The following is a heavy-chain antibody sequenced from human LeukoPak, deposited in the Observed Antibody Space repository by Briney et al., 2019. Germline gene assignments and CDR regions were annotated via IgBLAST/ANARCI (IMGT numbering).Heavy chain of an antibody. Sequence: PGGSLRLSCAASGFTFSSYWMHWVRQAPGKGLVWVSRINSDGSSTSYADSVKGRFTISRDNAKNTLYLQMNSLRAEDTAVYYCARVPRDVGTDGMDVWGKGTTVTVSS. CDR1: GFTFSSYW. CDR3: ARVPRDVGTDGMDV. J-gene: IGHJ6*03. V-gene: IGHV3-74*01. D-gene: IGHD1-1*01. CDR2: INSDGSST.